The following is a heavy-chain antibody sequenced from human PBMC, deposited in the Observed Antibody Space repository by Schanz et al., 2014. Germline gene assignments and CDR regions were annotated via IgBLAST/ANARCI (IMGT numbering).Heavy chain of an antibody. CDR1: GFIFNDHG. CDR2: IQHDGSRT. J-gene: IGHJ5*01. D-gene: IGHD3-10*01. Sequence: QVHLVESGGGVVQPGGSLRLSCEASGFIFNDHGMNWVRQAPGKGLEWVVFIQHDGSRTYYSASLKGRVTISRDNSQTMVYVETHTLRPEDTAVSYCARGKPYTAGTPMNWFDSWGQGTVVTVSS. CDR3: ARGKPYTAGTPMNWFDS. V-gene: IGHV3-30*02.